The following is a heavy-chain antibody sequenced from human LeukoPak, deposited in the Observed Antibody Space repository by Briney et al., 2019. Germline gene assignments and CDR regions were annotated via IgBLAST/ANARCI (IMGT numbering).Heavy chain of an antibody. D-gene: IGHD3/OR15-3a*01. CDR3: ASSVRTDDAFDI. V-gene: IGHV1-3*03. J-gene: IGHJ3*02. Sequence: ASVKVSCKASGYTFNTYNINWVRQAPGQRLEWMGWINAGNGNTKYSQEFQGRVTITRDTSASTAYMELSSLRSEDMAVYYCASSVRTDDAFDIWGQGTMVTVSS. CDR1: GYTFNTYN. CDR2: INAGNGNT.